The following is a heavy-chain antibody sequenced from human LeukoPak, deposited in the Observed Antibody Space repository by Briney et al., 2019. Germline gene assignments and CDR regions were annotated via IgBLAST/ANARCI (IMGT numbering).Heavy chain of an antibody. D-gene: IGHD6-19*01. CDR3: ASHRSGLDY. CDR2: IYHSGST. CDR1: GGSISSGGYS. J-gene: IGHJ4*02. Sequence: SETLSLTCAVSGGSISSGGYSWSWIRQPPGKGPEWIGYIYHSGSTYYNPSLKSRVTISVDRSKNQFSLKLSSVTAADTAVYYCASHRSGLDYWGQGTLVTVSS. V-gene: IGHV4-30-2*01.